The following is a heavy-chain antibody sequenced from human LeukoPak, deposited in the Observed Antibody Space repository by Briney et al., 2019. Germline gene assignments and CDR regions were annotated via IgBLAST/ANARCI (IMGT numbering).Heavy chain of an antibody. J-gene: IGHJ4*02. V-gene: IGHV1-69*05. Sequence: ASVKVSCKASGGTFSSYAISWVRQAPGQGLEWMGRIIPIFGTANYAQKFQGRVTITTDESTSTAYMELSSLRSDDTAVYYCARGGPLGYYFDYWGQGTLVTVSS. CDR2: IIPIFGTA. D-gene: IGHD7-27*01. CDR1: GGTFSSYA. CDR3: ARGGPLGYYFDY.